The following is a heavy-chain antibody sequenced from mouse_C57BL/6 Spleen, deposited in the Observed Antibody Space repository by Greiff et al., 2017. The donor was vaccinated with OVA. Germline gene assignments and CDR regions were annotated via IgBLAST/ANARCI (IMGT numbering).Heavy chain of an antibody. J-gene: IGHJ3*01. CDR1: GFTFSSYT. CDR2: ISGGGGNT. CDR3: ARRELTGLFAY. D-gene: IGHD4-1*01. V-gene: IGHV5-9*01. Sequence: EVMLVESGGGLVKPGGSLKLSCAASGFTFSSYTMSWVRQTPEKRLEWVATISGGGGNTYYPDSVKGRFTISRDNAKNTLYLQMSSLRSEDTALYYCARRELTGLFAYWGQGTLVTVSA.